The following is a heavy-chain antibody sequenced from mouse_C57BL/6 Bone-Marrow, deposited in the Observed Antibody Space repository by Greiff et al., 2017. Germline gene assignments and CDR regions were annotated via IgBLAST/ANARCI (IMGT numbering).Heavy chain of an antibody. V-gene: IGHV5-6*02. CDR3: ARRFDY. CDR1: GFTFSSSG. Sequence: EVKLVESGGDLVKPGGSLKLSCAASGFTFSSSGMSWVRQTPDKRLEWVATISSGGSYTYYPDSVKGRFTISRDNAKNTLYLQMSSLKSEDTAMYYCARRFDYWGQGTTLTVSS. CDR2: ISSGGSYT. J-gene: IGHJ2*01.